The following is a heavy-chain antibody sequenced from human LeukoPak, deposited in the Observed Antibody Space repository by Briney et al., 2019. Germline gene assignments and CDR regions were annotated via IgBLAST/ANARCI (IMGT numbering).Heavy chain of an antibody. D-gene: IGHD3-3*01. CDR3: ARAAYDFWSGQQNFDY. CDR2: IKQDGSEK. V-gene: IGHV3-7*01. CDR1: GFTFSSYW. J-gene: IGHJ4*02. Sequence: GGSLRLSRAASGFTFSSYWMSWVRQAPGKGLEWVANIKQDGSEKYYVDSVKGRFTISRDNAKNSLYLQMNSLRAEDTAVYYCARAAYDFWSGQQNFDYWGQGTLVTVSS.